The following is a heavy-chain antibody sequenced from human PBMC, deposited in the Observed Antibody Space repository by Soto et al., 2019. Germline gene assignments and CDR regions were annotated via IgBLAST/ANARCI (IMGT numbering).Heavy chain of an antibody. V-gene: IGHV1-69*12. Sequence: QVQLVQSGAEVKKPGSSVKVSYKASGGTFSSYAISWVRQAPGQGLEWMGGIIPIFGTANYAQKFQGRVTITADESTSTAYMELSSLRSEDTAVYYCARDRGIAAAGTFQHWGQGTLVTVSS. J-gene: IGHJ1*01. D-gene: IGHD6-13*01. CDR3: ARDRGIAAAGTFQH. CDR1: GGTFSSYA. CDR2: IIPIFGTA.